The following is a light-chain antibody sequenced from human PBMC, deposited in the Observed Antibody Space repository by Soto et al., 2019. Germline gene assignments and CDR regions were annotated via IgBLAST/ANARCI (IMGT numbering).Light chain of an antibody. V-gene: IGKV3-15*01. Sequence: EVVMTQSPVTLSVSPGERATLSCRASQNVNSNLAWYRQKPGQAPRLLIYGASTRATGIPARFSGSGSVTEFTLTISSLQSEDFAISYCQQYYSWPPLTFGGGTKVEI. CDR3: QQYYSWPPLT. CDR1: QNVNSN. J-gene: IGKJ4*01. CDR2: GAS.